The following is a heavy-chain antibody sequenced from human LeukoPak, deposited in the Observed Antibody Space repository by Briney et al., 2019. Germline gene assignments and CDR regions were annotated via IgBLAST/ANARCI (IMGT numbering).Heavy chain of an antibody. CDR3: ASRCSTSCYGSFDY. CDR2: IDGSGGAI. D-gene: IGHD2-2*01. CDR1: GFTFSRYA. J-gene: IGHJ4*02. V-gene: IGHV3-48*04. Sequence: GGSLRLSCGASGFTFSRYAMSWVRQAPGKGLQWVSQIDGSGGAIYYADSVRGRFTISRDNAKNSLYLQMNSLRAEDTAVYYCASRCSTSCYGSFDYWGQGTLVTVSS.